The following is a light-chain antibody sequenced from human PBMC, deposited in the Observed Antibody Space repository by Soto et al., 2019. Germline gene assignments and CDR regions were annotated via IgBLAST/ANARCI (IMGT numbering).Light chain of an antibody. CDR2: DVS. CDR3: SSYTSSSTLVV. V-gene: IGLV2-14*01. CDR1: SSDVGGYNY. J-gene: IGLJ2*01. Sequence: QSALTQPASVSGSPGQSITISCTGTSSDVGGYNYVSWYQQHPGKVPKLMIYDVSNRPSGVSNRFSGSKSGNTASLTISGLQAADEADYYCSSYTSSSTLVVFGGGTKLTVL.